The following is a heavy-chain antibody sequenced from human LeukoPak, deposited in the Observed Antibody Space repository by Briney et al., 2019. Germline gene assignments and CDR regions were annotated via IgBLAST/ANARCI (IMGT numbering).Heavy chain of an antibody. D-gene: IGHD1-26*01. CDR2: ITWEGGST. J-gene: IGHJ4*02. CDR1: GFTFDDYA. V-gene: IGHV3-43D*03. CDR3: AKDAIVGATRPYYFDY. Sequence: GGSLRLSCAASGFTFDDYAMHWVRQAPGKGLEWVSLITWEGGSTSYADPVKGRFTISRDNSKNSLYLQMNSLRAEDTALYYCAKDAIVGATRPYYFDYWGQGTLVTVSS.